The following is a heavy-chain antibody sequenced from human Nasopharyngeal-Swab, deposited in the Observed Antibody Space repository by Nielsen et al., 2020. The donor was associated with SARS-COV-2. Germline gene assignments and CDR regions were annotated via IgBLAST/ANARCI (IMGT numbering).Heavy chain of an antibody. CDR3: ARGRITIFDPYYGMDV. V-gene: IGHV3-21*01. J-gene: IGHJ6*02. D-gene: IGHD3-3*01. CDR2: ISSSSSYI. CDR1: GFTFSSYS. Sequence: GESLKISCAASGFTFSSYSMNWVRQAPGKGLEWVSSISSSSSYIYYADSVKGRFTISRDNSKNTLYLQMNSLRAEDTAVYYCARGRITIFDPYYGMDVWGQGTTVTVSS.